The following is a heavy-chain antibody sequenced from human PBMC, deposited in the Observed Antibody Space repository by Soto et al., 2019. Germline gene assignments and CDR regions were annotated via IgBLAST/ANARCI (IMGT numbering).Heavy chain of an antibody. CDR2: ISAYNGNT. CDR3: ARAGTSSKVYALILNWFDT. V-gene: IGHV1-18*04. D-gene: IGHD2-8*01. CDR1: GYTFSNYA. J-gene: IGHJ5*02. Sequence: ASVKVSCKASGYTFSNYAISWVRQAPGQGLEWMGWISAYNGNTKYAQKFQGRVTMTTDTSTTTAHMELRSLRSDDTAVYYCARAGTSSKVYALILNWFDTWGQGTLVTVSS.